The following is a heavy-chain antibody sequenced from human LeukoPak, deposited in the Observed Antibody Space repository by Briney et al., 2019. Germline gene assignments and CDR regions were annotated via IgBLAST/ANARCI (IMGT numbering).Heavy chain of an antibody. CDR1: GYSFTSYW. CDR3: ARLDPPLDDYGDYGYFDY. D-gene: IGHD4-17*01. Sequence: KGGESLKISCKGSGYSFTSYWIGWVRQMPGKGLEWMGIIYPGDSDTRYSPSFQGQVTISADKSISTAYLQWSSLKASDTAMYYCARLDPPLDDYGDYGYFDYWGQGTLVTVSS. CDR2: IYPGDSDT. J-gene: IGHJ4*02. V-gene: IGHV5-51*01.